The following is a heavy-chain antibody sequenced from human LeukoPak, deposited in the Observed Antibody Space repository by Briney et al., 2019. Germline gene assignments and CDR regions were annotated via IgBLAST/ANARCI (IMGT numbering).Heavy chain of an antibody. CDR1: GGSMSSSSYY. CDR2: IYYSGSPY. CDR3: ARGVGELLYVFDY. Sequence: SETLSLTCTVSGGSMSSSSYYWGWIRQPPGKGLEWIGSIYYSGSPYYYNPSLKSRVTISVDTSKSRFSRKLSSVTAADTAVYYCARGVGELLYVFDYWGQGTLVTVSS. V-gene: IGHV4-39*07. J-gene: IGHJ4*02. D-gene: IGHD1-26*01.